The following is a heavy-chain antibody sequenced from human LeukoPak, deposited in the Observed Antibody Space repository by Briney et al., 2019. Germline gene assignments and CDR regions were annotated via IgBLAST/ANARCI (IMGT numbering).Heavy chain of an antibody. D-gene: IGHD5-12*01. CDR1: GFTVSSRS. CDR3: ASPSGGGYVWC. Sequence: GGSLRLACAASGFTVSSRSMSWVRQAPGKGLEWVSVFYEGSKTYYADSVKGRFTTPRDNSKNTPYLQMNSLRAEDTAVYYCASPSGGGYVWCWGQGTLVTVSS. J-gene: IGHJ4*02. V-gene: IGHV3-53*01. CDR2: FYEGSKT.